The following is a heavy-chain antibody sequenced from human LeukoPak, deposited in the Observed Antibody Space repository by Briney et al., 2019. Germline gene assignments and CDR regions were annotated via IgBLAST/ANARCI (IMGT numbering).Heavy chain of an antibody. J-gene: IGHJ4*02. CDR3: ARGLREGSYYAIFTGHDY. Sequence: GRSLRLSCTASRFTFSSYAMHWVRQAPGKGLEWVAVVSYDGANKYYANSVKGRFTISRDNSKNTLYLQMNTLRAEDTAVYYCARGLREGSYYAIFTGHDYWGQGTLVTVSS. CDR2: VSYDGANK. V-gene: IGHV3-30-3*01. CDR1: RFTFSSYA. D-gene: IGHD3-9*01.